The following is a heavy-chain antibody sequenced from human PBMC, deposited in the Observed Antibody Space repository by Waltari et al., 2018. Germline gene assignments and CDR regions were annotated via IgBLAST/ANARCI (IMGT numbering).Heavy chain of an antibody. CDR2: VGGSGDGT. CDR3: AKGVAVTVTGPEY. CDR1: GFTFSIYP. Sequence: EVQLLESGGGLVQAGGSLRLSCAASGFTFSIYPMSWVRPAPGKGLEWVSRVGGSGDGTYYADSVKGRFTISRDNSRNMVYLQMNSLRADDTAVYYCAKGVAVTVTGPEYWGQGTLVTVSS. D-gene: IGHD6-19*01. V-gene: IGHV3-23*01. J-gene: IGHJ4*02.